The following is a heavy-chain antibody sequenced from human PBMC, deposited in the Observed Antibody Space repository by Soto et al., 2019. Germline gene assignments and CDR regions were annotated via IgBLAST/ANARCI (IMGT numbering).Heavy chain of an antibody. V-gene: IGHV4-39*01. CDR3: ARRNGALFSSTDALDV. CDR2: IYYSGST. J-gene: IGHJ6*02. Sequence: SETLSLTCTVSGGSISSSSYYWGWIRQPPGRGLEWIGSIYYSGSTYYNPSLKSRVTISVDTSKNQFSLKLSSVTAADTAVYYCARRNGALFSSTDALDVWGQGTMVTVSS. CDR1: GGSISSSSYY. D-gene: IGHD1-26*01.